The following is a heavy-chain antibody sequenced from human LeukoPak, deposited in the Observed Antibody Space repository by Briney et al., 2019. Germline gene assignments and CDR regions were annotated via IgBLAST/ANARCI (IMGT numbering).Heavy chain of an antibody. V-gene: IGHV3-30*18. CDR2: ISYDGSNK. Sequence: PGGSLRLSCAASGFTFSSYGMHWVRQAPGKGLEWVAVISYDGSNKYYADSVKGRFTISRDNSKNTLYLQMNSLRAEDTAMYYCAKGDSYGYVGYFDYWGQGTLVTVSS. CDR3: AKGDSYGYVGYFDY. D-gene: IGHD5-18*01. J-gene: IGHJ4*02. CDR1: GFTFSSYG.